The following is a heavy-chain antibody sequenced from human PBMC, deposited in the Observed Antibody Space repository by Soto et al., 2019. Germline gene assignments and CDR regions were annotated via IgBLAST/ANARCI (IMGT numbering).Heavy chain of an antibody. J-gene: IGHJ6*02. D-gene: IGHD3-3*01. CDR2: FDPEDGET. CDR1: GYTLTELS. Sequence: AASVKVSCKVSGYTLTELSMHWVGQAPGKRGEWMGGFDPEDGETIYAQKFQGRVTMTEYTSTDTAYMELSSLRSEDTAVYYCATGSYDFWSGYPHDYYGMDVWGQGTTVTVSS. V-gene: IGHV1-24*01. CDR3: ATGSYDFWSGYPHDYYGMDV.